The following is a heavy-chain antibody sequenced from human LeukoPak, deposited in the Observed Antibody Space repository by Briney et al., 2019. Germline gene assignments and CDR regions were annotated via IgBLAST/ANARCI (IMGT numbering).Heavy chain of an antibody. CDR3: ATVRPGTSGYSY. CDR1: GFTFSSAW. CDR2: VRSKADGGTT. V-gene: IGHV3-15*01. D-gene: IGHD3-22*01. J-gene: IGHJ4*02. Sequence: GGSLRLSCAASGFTFSSAWMTWVRQAPGKGLEWVGRVRSKADGGTTDYAAPAKGRFTISRDDSENTVFLQMNSLKTEDTAVYYCATVRPGTSGYSYWGQGTLVTVSS.